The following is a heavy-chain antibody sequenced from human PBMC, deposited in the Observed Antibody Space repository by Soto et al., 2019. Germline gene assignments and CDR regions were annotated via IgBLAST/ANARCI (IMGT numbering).Heavy chain of an antibody. Sequence: ASVKVSCKASGYTFTSYGISWVRQAPGQGLEWMGWISAYNGNTNYAQKLQGRVTMTTDTSTSTAYMELRSLRSDDTAVYYCARDLSPPDYYGSGITMGYFDYWGQGTLVTVSS. V-gene: IGHV1-18*01. CDR1: GYTFTSYG. D-gene: IGHD3-10*01. J-gene: IGHJ4*02. CDR2: ISAYNGNT. CDR3: ARDLSPPDYYGSGITMGYFDY.